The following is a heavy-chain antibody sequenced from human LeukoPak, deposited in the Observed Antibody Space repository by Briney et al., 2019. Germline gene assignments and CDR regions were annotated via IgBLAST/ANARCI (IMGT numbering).Heavy chain of an antibody. CDR3: TRGARDDYKDIDAFDI. Sequence: PSETLSLTCSVSGGSINFNHWPWIRQPAGKGLEWIGRIYSSGTTNYNPYRNSRVTMSVDTWNNQFSLKLTSVTAADTAVYYCTRGARDDYKDIDAFDIWGEGTMVTVSS. CDR1: GGSINFNH. V-gene: IGHV4-4*07. D-gene: IGHD5-24*01. CDR2: IYSSGTT. J-gene: IGHJ3*02.